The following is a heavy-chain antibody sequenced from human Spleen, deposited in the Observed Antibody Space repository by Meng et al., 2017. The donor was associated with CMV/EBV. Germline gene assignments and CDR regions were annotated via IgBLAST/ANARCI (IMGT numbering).Heavy chain of an antibody. CDR3: ARGRGYYYDSGIDY. D-gene: IGHD3-22*01. CDR1: GFTFSDYS. J-gene: IGHJ4*01. V-gene: IGHV3-11*01. CDR2: MSSRGSTI. Sequence: GGSLRLSCVASGFTFSDYSMSWIRQAPGKGLDWVSYMSSRGSTIYYADSVRGRFAISRANAKRSLYLEMNMLRPEDPAVFYCARGRGYYYDSGIDYWGQGALVTVSS.